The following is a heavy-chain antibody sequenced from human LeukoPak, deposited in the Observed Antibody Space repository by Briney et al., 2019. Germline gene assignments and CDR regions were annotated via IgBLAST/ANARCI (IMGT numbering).Heavy chain of an antibody. J-gene: IGHJ4*02. CDR2: IFYTGTT. CDR3: ARARWSPYYFDN. Sequence: PETLSLTCAVSVGSITSYYWSWIRQSPGKGLEWIGSIFYTGTTNYNPSLKSRVTISVDTSKNQFSLKLRSVATEDTAAYFCARARWSPYYFDNWGQGTLVTVSS. CDR1: VGSITSYY. V-gene: IGHV4-59*01. D-gene: IGHD6-13*01.